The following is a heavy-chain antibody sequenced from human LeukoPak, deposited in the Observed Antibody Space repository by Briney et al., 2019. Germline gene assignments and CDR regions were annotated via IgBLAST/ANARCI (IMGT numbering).Heavy chain of an antibody. CDR2: IYYSGST. J-gene: IGHJ4*02. CDR3: ARKFGIAARPSYFDY. V-gene: IGHV4-39*07. Sequence: SETLSLTCTVSGGSISSSSYYWGWIRQPPGKGLEWIGSIYYSGSTYYNPSLKSRVTISVDTSKNQFSLKLSSVTAADTAVYYCARKFGIAARPSYFDYWGQGTLVTVSS. CDR1: GGSISSSSYY. D-gene: IGHD6-6*01.